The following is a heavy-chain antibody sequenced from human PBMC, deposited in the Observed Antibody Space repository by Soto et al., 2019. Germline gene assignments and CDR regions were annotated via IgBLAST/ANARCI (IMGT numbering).Heavy chain of an antibody. CDR2: IYYSGST. J-gene: IGHJ6*02. Sequence: SETLSLNCTVSGGSISSGGYYWSWIRQHPGKGLEWIGYIYYSGSTYYNPSLKSRVTISVDTSKNQFSLKLSSVTAADTAVYYCARGLFATVATKRYYYYGMDVWGQGTTVTVSS. CDR3: ARGLFATVATKRYYYYGMDV. V-gene: IGHV4-31*03. CDR1: GGSISSGGYY. D-gene: IGHD4-17*01.